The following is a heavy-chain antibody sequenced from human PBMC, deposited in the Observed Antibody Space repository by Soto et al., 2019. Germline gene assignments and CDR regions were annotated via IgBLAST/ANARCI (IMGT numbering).Heavy chain of an antibody. CDR3: VRTSLVVAAATREDY. J-gene: IGHJ4*02. CDR2: INSDGSST. CDR1: GFTFSSYW. D-gene: IGHD2-15*01. Sequence: EVQLVESGGGLVQPGGSLRLSCAASGFTFSSYWMHWVRQAPGKGLVWVSRINSDGSSTSYADFVKGRFTISRDNAKNTLYLQMNSLRAEDTAVYYCVRTSLVVAAATREDYWGQGTLVTVS. V-gene: IGHV3-74*01.